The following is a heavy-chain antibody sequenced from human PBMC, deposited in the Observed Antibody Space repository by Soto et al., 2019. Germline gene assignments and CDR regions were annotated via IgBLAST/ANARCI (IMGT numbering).Heavy chain of an antibody. J-gene: IGHJ4*02. D-gene: IGHD3-3*01. Sequence: QVQLVQSGAEVKKPGSSVKVSCKASGGTFSSYAISWVRQAPGQGLEWMGGIIPIFGTANYEQKFQGRVTITADKTTSTAYIDRSSLRSEDTAVYYCARDGNVFWTGSRDRPTDYWGQGTLVTVSS. CDR1: GGTFSSYA. CDR2: IIPIFGTA. V-gene: IGHV1-69*06. CDR3: ARDGNVFWTGSRDRPTDY.